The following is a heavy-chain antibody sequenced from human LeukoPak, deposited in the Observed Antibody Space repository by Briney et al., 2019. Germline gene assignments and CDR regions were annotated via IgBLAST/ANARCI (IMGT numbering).Heavy chain of an antibody. V-gene: IGHV3-9*01. CDR2: ISRNSGSI. CDR3: AKAKYFDPDPYFDY. D-gene: IGHD3-9*01. CDR1: GFTFDDYA. J-gene: IGHJ4*02. Sequence: PGRSLRLSCAASGFTFDDYAMHWVRQAPGKGLEWVSGISRNSGSIGYADSVKGRFTISRDNAKNSLYLQVNSLRAEDTALYYCAKAKYFDPDPYFDYWGQGTLVTVSS.